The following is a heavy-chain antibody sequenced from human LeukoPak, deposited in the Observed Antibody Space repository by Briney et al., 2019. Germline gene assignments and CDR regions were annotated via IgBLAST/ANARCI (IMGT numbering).Heavy chain of an antibody. CDR3: ARDIMGATAYDAFDI. Sequence: PSETLSLTCTVSGGSISSYYWSWIRQPAGKGLEWIGRIYTSGSTNYNPSLKSRVTMSVDTSKNQFSLKLSSVTAADTAVYYCARDIMGATAYDAFDIWGQGTMVTVSS. J-gene: IGHJ3*02. D-gene: IGHD1-26*01. V-gene: IGHV4-4*07. CDR1: GGSISSYY. CDR2: IYTSGST.